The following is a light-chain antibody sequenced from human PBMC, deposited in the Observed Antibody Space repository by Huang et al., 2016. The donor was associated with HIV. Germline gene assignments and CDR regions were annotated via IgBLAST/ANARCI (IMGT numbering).Light chain of an antibody. Sequence: IPSTQSPSSLSASVGDRVTLTRRASEGIGKYLAWHQQKPGKAPKLLVYGASTLQNGVPSRFSGTGSGTHFTLTISSLQPEDFATYYCQQLSTYPRTFGQGTKVEIK. CDR1: EGIGKY. CDR2: GAS. J-gene: IGKJ1*01. CDR3: QQLSTYPRT. V-gene: IGKV1-9*01.